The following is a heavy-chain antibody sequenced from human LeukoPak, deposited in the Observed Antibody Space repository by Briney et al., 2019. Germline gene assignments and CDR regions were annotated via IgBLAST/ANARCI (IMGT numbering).Heavy chain of an antibody. J-gene: IGHJ6*03. CDR3: ARVDAISSRYISSSWNHRYYYMDV. V-gene: IGHV1-69*06. Sequence: ASVKVSCKASGGTFSSSAISWVRQAPGQGLEWMGGIIPIFGAASYAQKFQGRVTITADKSTSTAYMELSSLRYEDTAVYYCARVDAISSRYISSSWNHRYYYMDVWGKGTTVTVSS. CDR1: GGTFSSSA. CDR2: IIPIFGAA. D-gene: IGHD6-13*01.